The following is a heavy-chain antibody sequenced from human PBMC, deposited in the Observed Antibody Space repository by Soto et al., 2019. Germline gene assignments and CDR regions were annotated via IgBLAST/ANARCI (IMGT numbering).Heavy chain of an antibody. Sequence: QVQLQESGPGLVKPSGTLSLTCAVAGGSISDNWWSWVRQAPGKGLEWIGEIYHSGTTYYNPSLKGRVILLVDKSAIQISLTLSSVTAADTAVYYCARHVAVPRTRGFDYWGQGALVAVSS. CDR1: GGSISDNW. CDR2: IYHSGTT. CDR3: ARHVAVPRTRGFDY. J-gene: IGHJ4*02. D-gene: IGHD2-15*01. V-gene: IGHV4-4*02.